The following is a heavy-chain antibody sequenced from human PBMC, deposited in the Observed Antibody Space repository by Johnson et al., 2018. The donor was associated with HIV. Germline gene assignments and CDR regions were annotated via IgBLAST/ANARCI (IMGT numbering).Heavy chain of an antibody. CDR1: GFTFSSYA. CDR3: TKEGRAFDI. CDR2: NSNSRTTR. Sequence: VQLVESGGGVVQPGRSLRLSCAASGFTFSSYAMHWVRQAPGKGLEWVSYNSNSRTTRYYAHSVKGRFTISRDTAKNSLYLQLNSLRAEDTALYYCTKEGRAFDIWGQGTMVTVSS. J-gene: IGHJ3*02. V-gene: IGHV3-48*04.